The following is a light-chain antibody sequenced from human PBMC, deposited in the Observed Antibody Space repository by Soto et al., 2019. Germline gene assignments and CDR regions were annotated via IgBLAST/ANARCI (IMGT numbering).Light chain of an antibody. V-gene: IGLV3-21*02. CDR3: HVWDNSRDLHV. Sequence: SYELTQPPSVSAAPGQTASITCGTDNVGIKSVHWYQVRPGQAPVLVVYDDNARPSGIPERFSGSNSGTTATLTITRVDGGDEADYYCHVWDNSRDLHVFGGGTKVTVL. J-gene: IGLJ1*01. CDR1: NVGIKS. CDR2: DDN.